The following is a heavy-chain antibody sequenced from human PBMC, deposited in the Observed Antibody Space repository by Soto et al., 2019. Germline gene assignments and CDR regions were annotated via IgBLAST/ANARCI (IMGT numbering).Heavy chain of an antibody. CDR1: GFTFTTYG. D-gene: IGHD2-21*02. V-gene: IGHV3-33*06. CDR3: AKDHCGGDCSSAGWCECDP. Sequence: GWSLRLSCAASGFTFTTYGMHWVRQAPGKGLEWVAVTYYDGSRKFYAASVKGRFTISRDDSKNTLYLQMSSLRAEDTAVYYCAKDHCGGDCSSAGWCECDPRGQGT. CDR2: TYYDGSRK. J-gene: IGHJ5*02.